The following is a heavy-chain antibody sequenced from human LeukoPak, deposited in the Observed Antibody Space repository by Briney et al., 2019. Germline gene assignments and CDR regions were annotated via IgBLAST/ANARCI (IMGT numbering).Heavy chain of an antibody. V-gene: IGHV3-74*01. CDR2: INSDGSST. J-gene: IGHJ6*03. Sequence: GGSLRLSCAASGFTFSSYWMHWVRQAPGKGLVWVSRINSDGSSTSYADSVKGRFTIPRDNAKNTLYLQMNSLRAEDTAVYYCALDYYYYCMDVWGKGTTVTVSS. CDR1: GFTFSSYW. CDR3: ALDYYYYCMDV.